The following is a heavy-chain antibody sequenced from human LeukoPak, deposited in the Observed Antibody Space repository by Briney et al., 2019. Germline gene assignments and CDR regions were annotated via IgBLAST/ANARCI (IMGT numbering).Heavy chain of an antibody. Sequence: PGGSLRLSCTASGFTFGDYAMSWFRQAPGKGLEWVGFIRSEAYGGTTEYAVSVKGRFTISRDDSKSIAYLQMNSLKTEDTAVYYCTRAGAAGNNWYDRWGQRNLVTVSS. J-gene: IGHJ5*02. D-gene: IGHD6-13*01. CDR1: GFTFGDYA. CDR2: IRSEAYGGTT. CDR3: TRAGAAGNNWYDR. V-gene: IGHV3-49*03.